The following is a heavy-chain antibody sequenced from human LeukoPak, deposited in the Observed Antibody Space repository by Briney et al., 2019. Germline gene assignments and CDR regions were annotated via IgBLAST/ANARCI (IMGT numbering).Heavy chain of an antibody. V-gene: IGHV3-20*04. CDR3: ARFNGDYYRIDY. CDR2: INWNGGST. J-gene: IGHJ4*02. D-gene: IGHD4-17*01. CDR1: GFTFDDYG. Sequence: GGSLRLSCAASGFTFDDYGMSWVRQGPGKGLEWDSGINWNGGSTGYADSVKGRFTISRDNAKNSLYLQINSLRAEDTALYYCARFNGDYYRIDYWGQGTLVTVSS.